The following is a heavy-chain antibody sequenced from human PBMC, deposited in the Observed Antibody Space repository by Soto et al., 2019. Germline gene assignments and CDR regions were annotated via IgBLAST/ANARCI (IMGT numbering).Heavy chain of an antibody. V-gene: IGHV5-51*01. J-gene: IGHJ4*02. CDR1: AYSFTSYW. Sequence: GESLKISCKGSAYSFTSYWIGWVRQMPGKGLEWMGIIFPGDSDTRYSPSFQGQVTISADKSINTSYLQWNSLKASDTAMYYCERNAYNGNSVDYWGQGTLVTVSS. D-gene: IGHD3-10*01. CDR2: IFPGDSDT. CDR3: ERNAYNGNSVDY.